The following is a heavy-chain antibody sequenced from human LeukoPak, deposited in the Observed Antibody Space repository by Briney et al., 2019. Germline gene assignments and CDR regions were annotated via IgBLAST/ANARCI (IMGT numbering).Heavy chain of an antibody. Sequence: ASVKVSCKASGYTFTDYYIHWVRQAPGQGLEWMGWINPNSGATNYAQKFQGRVTMTRDTSISTAYMELSRLTSDDTAVYYCARGIYSYAGQAPGGYWGQGTLITVSS. CDR1: GYTFTDYY. V-gene: IGHV1-2*02. J-gene: IGHJ4*02. CDR3: ARGIYSYAGQAPGGY. D-gene: IGHD3-16*01. CDR2: INPNSGAT.